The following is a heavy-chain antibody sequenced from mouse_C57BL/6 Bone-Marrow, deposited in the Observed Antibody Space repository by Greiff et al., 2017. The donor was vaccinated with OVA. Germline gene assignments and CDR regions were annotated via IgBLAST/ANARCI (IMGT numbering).Heavy chain of an antibody. J-gene: IGHJ2*01. D-gene: IGHD2-5*01. CDR2: ISSGGSYT. CDR1: GFTFSSYG. Sequence: EVQRVESGGDLVKPGGSLKLSCAASGFTFSSYGMSWVRQTPDKRLEWVATISSGGSYTYYPDSVKGRFTISRDNAKNTLYLQMSSLKSEDTAMYYCARVYYSNCFDYWGQGTTRTVSS. V-gene: IGHV5-6*01. CDR3: ARVYYSNCFDY.